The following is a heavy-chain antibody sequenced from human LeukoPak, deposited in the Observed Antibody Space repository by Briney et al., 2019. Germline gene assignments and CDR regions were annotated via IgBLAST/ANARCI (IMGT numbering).Heavy chain of an antibody. D-gene: IGHD2-15*01. J-gene: IGHJ3*02. V-gene: IGHV3-53*01. CDR2: IYTGGST. CDR3: ARVVVAATDAFDI. CDR1: GFTVSSNY. Sequence: PGGSLRLSCAASGFTVSSNYMIWVRQAPGKGLEWVSVIYTGGSTFYADSVKGRFTISRDNSKNTLYLQMNSLRAEDTAVYYCARVVVAATDAFDIWGQGTMVTVSS.